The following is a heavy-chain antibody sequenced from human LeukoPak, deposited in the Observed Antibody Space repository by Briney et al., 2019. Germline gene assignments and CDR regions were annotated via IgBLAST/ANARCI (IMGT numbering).Heavy chain of an antibody. Sequence: PGGSLRLSRAASGFTYSSYAMTWVRQAPGRGLEWVSSISVTGSSSYYADSVKGRFTISSANSMNTVDMQMNSLTADDTAVYYCAKDRVSTGWSDYWGQGTLVTVSS. CDR3: AKDRVSTGWSDY. CDR1: GFTYSSYA. J-gene: IGHJ4*02. V-gene: IGHV3-23*01. D-gene: IGHD6-19*01. CDR2: ISVTGSSS.